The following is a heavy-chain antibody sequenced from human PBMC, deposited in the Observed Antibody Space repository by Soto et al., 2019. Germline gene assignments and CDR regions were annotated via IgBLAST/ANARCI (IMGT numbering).Heavy chain of an antibody. Sequence: SETLSLTCTVSSGSISGSRYYWGWIRQPPGKGLEWIGSMYYSGSTYYNPSLKSRVTISVDTPKNQFSLKLSSVTAADTAVYYCARVLLWLGEFYYWGQGTLVTVSS. CDR1: SGSISGSRYY. V-gene: IGHV4-39*01. CDR2: MYYSGST. D-gene: IGHD3-10*01. J-gene: IGHJ4*02. CDR3: ARVLLWLGEFYY.